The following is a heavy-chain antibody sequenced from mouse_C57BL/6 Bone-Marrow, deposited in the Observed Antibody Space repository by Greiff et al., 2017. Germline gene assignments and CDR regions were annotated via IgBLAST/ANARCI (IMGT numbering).Heavy chain of an antibody. J-gene: IGHJ2*01. CDR1: GYTFTSYW. CDR2: IYPTSGRT. CDR3: ARSGPLGRSFDY. D-gene: IGHD4-1*01. V-gene: IGHV1-55*01. Sequence: VQLQQPGAELVKPGASVKMSCQASGYTFTSYWITWVKQRPGQGLEWIGDIYPTSGRTNYNEQFKSKAILTVDTSSNTAYMQLSSLTSEDSAVFYCARSGPLGRSFDYWGQGTTLTVSS.